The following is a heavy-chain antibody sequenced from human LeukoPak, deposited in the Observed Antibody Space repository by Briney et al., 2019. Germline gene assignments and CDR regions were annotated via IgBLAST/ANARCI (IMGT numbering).Heavy chain of an antibody. Sequence: PSQTLSLTCTVSGGSISSGSYYWSWIRQPAGKGLEWIGRIYTSGSTNYNPSLKSRVTISVDTSKNQFSLKLSSVTAADTAVYYCARDDFGSYWGQGFLVTVSS. CDR1: GGSISSGSYY. J-gene: IGHJ4*02. V-gene: IGHV4-61*02. D-gene: IGHD3-10*01. CDR2: IYTSGST. CDR3: ARDDFGSY.